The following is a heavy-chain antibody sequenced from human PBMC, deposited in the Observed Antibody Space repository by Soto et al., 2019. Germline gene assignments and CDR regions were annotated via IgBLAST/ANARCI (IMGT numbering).Heavy chain of an antibody. CDR3: ARALGYSGYAGMDV. J-gene: IGHJ6*02. V-gene: IGHV1-18*01. CDR2: ISPANGNT. D-gene: IGHD5-12*01. Sequence: QVQLVQSGGEVKKPGASVKVSCKASGYTFTIYGINWVRQAPGQGLEWMGWISPANGNTNYAQKLQGRVTMTTDTYTSTAYMELRSLRSDDTAVYYCARALGYSGYAGMDVWGQGTTVTVSS. CDR1: GYTFTIYG.